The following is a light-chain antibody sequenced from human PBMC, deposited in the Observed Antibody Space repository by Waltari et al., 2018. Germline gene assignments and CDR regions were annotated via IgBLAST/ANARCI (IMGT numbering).Light chain of an antibody. V-gene: IGKV3-15*01. Sequence: EIVMTQSPATLSVSPGETATLSCRASQSVSSNVAWYQKKPGQAPRLLIYDASTRATSIPAKFRGSGSGTEFTLTISSLQSEDFAVIYCQQYNRWPPITFGHGTRLEIK. CDR1: QSVSSN. CDR2: DAS. J-gene: IGKJ5*01. CDR3: QQYNRWPPIT.